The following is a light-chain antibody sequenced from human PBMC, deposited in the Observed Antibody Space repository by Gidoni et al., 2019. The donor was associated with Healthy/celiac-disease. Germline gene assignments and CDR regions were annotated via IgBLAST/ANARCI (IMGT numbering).Light chain of an antibody. CDR1: QSLLHSDGKTY. CDR2: EVS. J-gene: IGKJ1*01. CDR3: MKSTQVPRT. Sequence: DLVMTQTPLSLSVTPGQPASLSCKYSQSLLHSDGKTYLYWYLQKTGQPPQLLIYEVSNRFSGVTERYSGRGSVKDFTLKIRRVEAEDVGVYDCMKSTQVPRTFGQGTKVEIK. V-gene: IGKV2D-29*01.